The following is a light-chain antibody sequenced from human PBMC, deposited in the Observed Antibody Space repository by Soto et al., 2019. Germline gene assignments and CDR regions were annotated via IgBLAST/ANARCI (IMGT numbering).Light chain of an antibody. CDR3: QQYRDSLGT. Sequence: EIVLTQSPGTLSLSPGERATLSCRASQSVISNYLAWYQQKPGQAPRLLIYGASSRATGIPDRFSGSGCGTDVTLTISRLEPEEFAVYYCQQYRDSLGTFGQGTKVEIK. CDR1: QSVISNY. V-gene: IGKV3-20*01. J-gene: IGKJ1*01. CDR2: GAS.